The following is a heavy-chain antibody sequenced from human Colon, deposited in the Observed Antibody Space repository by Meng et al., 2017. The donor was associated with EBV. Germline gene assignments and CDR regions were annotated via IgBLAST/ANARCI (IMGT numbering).Heavy chain of an antibody. V-gene: IGHV3-72*01. Sequence: GASVQTGESLVFSCWASGLSFLDPDLDGVRQAPGVGLEEVAWSKNKPNSDSTEYAASMKGRFTISRDGSKNSLYLQMINLKSVDTAVYYCAGVCSTASCLDYWGQGTLVTVSS. CDR1: GLSFLDPD. CDR3: AGVCSTASCLDY. J-gene: IGHJ4*02. D-gene: IGHD2-2*01. CDR2: SKNKPNSDST.